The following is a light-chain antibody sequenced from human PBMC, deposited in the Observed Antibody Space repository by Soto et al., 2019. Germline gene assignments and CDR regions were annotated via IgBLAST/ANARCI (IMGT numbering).Light chain of an antibody. CDR2: AAS. CDR1: QSISSY. Sequence: DIQMTQSPSSLSASVGDRVTITCRASQSISSYLNWYQQKPGKAPKLLIYAASSWPSGVPSRFSGSGSGTDFTLIISSLQPEDFATYYCQQSYSTLSIPVGHGTRLEI. V-gene: IGKV1-39*01. CDR3: QQSYSTLSIP. J-gene: IGKJ5*01.